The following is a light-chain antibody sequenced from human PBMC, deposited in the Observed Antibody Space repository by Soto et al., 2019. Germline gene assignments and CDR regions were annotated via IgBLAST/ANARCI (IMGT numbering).Light chain of an antibody. Sequence: QSVLTQPRSVAGSPGQSVTISCTGTSSDVGGYNYVSWYQQHPGKAPKLMIYDVSKRPSGVPDRFSGAKSGNTASLTISGLQAEDAADYYCCSYAGSYTWVFGGGTQLTVL. CDR2: DVS. CDR1: SSDVGGYNY. CDR3: CSYAGSYTWV. V-gene: IGLV2-11*01. J-gene: IGLJ3*02.